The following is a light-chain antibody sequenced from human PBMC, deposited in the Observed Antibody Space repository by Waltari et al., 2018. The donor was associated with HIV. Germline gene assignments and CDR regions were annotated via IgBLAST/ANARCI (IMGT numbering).Light chain of an antibody. CDR3: QQYNSYPHT. CDR2: KAS. CDR1: QSISTS. V-gene: IGKV1-5*03. Sequence: SASAGDRVTITCRASQSISTSLAWYQQKPGKAPNLLIYKASSLESGVPSRFSGSASGTEFTLTISSLQPDDFATYYCQQYNSYPHTFGQGTKLEIK. J-gene: IGKJ2*01.